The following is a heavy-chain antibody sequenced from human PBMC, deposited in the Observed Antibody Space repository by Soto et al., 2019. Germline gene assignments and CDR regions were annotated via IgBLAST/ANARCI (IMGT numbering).Heavy chain of an antibody. V-gene: IGHV3-53*04. D-gene: IGHD3-22*01. J-gene: IGHJ3*02. CDR2: IYSGGST. Sequence: PGGSLRLSCAASGFTVSSNYMSWVRQAPGKGLEWVSVIYSGGSTYYADSVKGRFTISRHNSKNTLYLQMNSLRAEDTAVYYCASRRITMIVVAPDAFDIWGQGTMVTVSS. CDR3: ASRRITMIVVAPDAFDI. CDR1: GFTVSSNY.